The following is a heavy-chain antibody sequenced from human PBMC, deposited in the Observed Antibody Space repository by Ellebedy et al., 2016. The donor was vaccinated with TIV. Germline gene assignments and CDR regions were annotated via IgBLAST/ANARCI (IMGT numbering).Heavy chain of an antibody. D-gene: IGHD4-17*01. J-gene: IGHJ4*02. CDR1: GFTFSIFG. Sequence: GESLKISCAGSGFTFSIFGMHWVRRAPGKGLEWVAGISYDGDNKYYADSVKGRFTVSRDNSKSTLYLQMNSLRGDDTAVYYCAKGVPGATTVTTCFDYWGQGTLVTVSA. V-gene: IGHV3-30*18. CDR2: ISYDGDNK. CDR3: AKGVPGATTVTTCFDY.